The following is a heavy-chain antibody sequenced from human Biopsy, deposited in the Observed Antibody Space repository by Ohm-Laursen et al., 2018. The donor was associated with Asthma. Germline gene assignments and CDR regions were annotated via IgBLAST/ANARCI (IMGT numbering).Heavy chain of an antibody. Sequence: SVKVSCNASGDSLGSFINYAISWVRQAPRQGLAWMGGLIPVLGTADYAPMFEGRVTITADESTSTAYLELTSLRFEDTAVYYCARGYSGTDRIVYYYSGMEVWGQGTTVTVSS. CDR1: GDSLGSFINYA. D-gene: IGHD5-12*01. CDR2: LIPVLGTA. J-gene: IGHJ6*02. V-gene: IGHV1-69*13. CDR3: ARGYSGTDRIVYYYSGMEV.